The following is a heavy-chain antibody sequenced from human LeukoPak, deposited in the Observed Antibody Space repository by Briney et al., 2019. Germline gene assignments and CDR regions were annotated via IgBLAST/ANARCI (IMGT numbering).Heavy chain of an antibody. D-gene: IGHD2-2*01. J-gene: IGHJ4*02. CDR3: AKEGCTRCTPFVDY. V-gene: IGHV3-30*02. CDR1: GFTFSIYG. Sequence: GGSLRLSCAASGFTFSIYGMHWVRQAPGKGLEWVAFIRYDGTNKYYADSVKGQFTISRDNSKNTLFLQMNSLRAEDTAVYYCAKEGCTRCTPFVDYWGQGILVTVSS. CDR2: IRYDGTNK.